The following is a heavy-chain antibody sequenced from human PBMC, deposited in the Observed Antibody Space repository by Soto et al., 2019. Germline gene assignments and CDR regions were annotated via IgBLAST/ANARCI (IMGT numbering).Heavy chain of an antibody. CDR2: IIPLFGTT. V-gene: IGHV1-69*13. D-gene: IGHD6-13*01. Sequence: ASVKVSCKSSGGTFSRHAINWVRQAPGQGLEWMGGIIPLFGTTNYAQKFKGRLTITADESTNTTYMELSSLKSEDAAVYYCARASIHGSSWYFWFDPWGQGTLVTVSS. J-gene: IGHJ5*02. CDR1: GGTFSRHA. CDR3: ARASIHGSSWYFWFDP.